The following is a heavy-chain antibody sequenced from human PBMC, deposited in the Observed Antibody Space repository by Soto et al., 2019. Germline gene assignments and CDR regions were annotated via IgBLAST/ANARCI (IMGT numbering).Heavy chain of an antibody. Sequence: ASVKVSCKAAGGTFSSYAISWVRQAPGQGLEWMGGIIPIFGTANYAQKFQGRVTITADESTSTAYMELSSVTVADTAFYYCAGGGSIVVATRRLMDVWGKGTTVTVSS. CDR1: GGTFSSYA. V-gene: IGHV1-69*13. CDR2: IIPIFGTA. J-gene: IGHJ6*03. CDR3: AGGGSIVVATRRLMDV. D-gene: IGHD3-22*01.